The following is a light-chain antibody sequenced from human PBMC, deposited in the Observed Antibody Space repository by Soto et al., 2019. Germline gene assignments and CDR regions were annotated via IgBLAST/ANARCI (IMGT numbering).Light chain of an antibody. Sequence: VITQAPATPSVSPGERATLSCRASQTINNNIAWYQLKDGQVPRLLIYGASTRATDIPARFSGSGSGTEFTLTISSLQPDDFATYFCQQYQTYSTFGQGTRLEIK. V-gene: IGKV3-15*01. CDR1: QTINNN. J-gene: IGKJ5*01. CDR3: QQYQTYST. CDR2: GAS.